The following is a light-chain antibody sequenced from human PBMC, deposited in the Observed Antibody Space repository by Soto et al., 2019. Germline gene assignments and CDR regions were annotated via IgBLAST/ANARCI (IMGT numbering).Light chain of an antibody. CDR1: QSLLYRSHKRDY. V-gene: IGKV4-1*01. CDR3: QQYYTYPT. J-gene: IGKJ1*01. Sequence: DIVMTQSPDSLAVSLGGRATINCKSSQSLLYRSHKRDYLAWYQQRPGQPPKLLISWASTRESGVPDRFSGSGFGTDFTLTISSLQAEDVAVYYCQQYYTYPTFGQGTQVEIK. CDR2: WAS.